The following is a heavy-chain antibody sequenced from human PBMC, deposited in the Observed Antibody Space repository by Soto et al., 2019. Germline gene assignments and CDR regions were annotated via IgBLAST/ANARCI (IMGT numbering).Heavy chain of an antibody. CDR1: GFTFSSYA. D-gene: IGHD3-10*01. J-gene: IGHJ6*02. CDR3: ARDLYYGSGSYYDLHYYYGMDV. Sequence: QVQLVASGGGVVQPGRSLRLSCAASGFTFSSYAMHWVRQAPGKGLEWVAVISYDGSNKYYPDSVKGRFTISRDNSKNTLYLQMNSLRAEDTAVYYCARDLYYGSGSYYDLHYYYGMDVWGQGTTVTVSS. CDR2: ISYDGSNK. V-gene: IGHV3-30-3*01.